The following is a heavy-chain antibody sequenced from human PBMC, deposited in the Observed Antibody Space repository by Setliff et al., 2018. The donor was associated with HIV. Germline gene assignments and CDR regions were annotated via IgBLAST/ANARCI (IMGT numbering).Heavy chain of an antibody. Sequence: ASVKVSCKASGYTFTSHGISWVRQAPGQGLEWMGWISTYNGNTNYAPKLQGRVTMTTDTSTSTAYMELRSLTSDDTAVYYCARSRYSSSSGDYWGQGTLVTVSS. CDR3: ARSRYSSSSGDY. D-gene: IGHD6-6*01. CDR1: GYTFTSHG. J-gene: IGHJ4*02. CDR2: ISTYNGNT. V-gene: IGHV1-18*01.